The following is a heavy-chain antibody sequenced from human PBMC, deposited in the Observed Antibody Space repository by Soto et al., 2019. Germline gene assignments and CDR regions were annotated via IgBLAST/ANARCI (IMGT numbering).Heavy chain of an antibody. J-gene: IGHJ4*02. CDR2: IVPNIGTV. Sequence: SVKVSCKASGGTLSTFINYPINWVRQAPGQGLEWMGGIVPNIGTVNYAQKFQGRVTTTADKSTGTAYMELSNLRSEDSALYYCARRDTSGFLRYFDNWGQGTLVTVSS. D-gene: IGHD3-3*01. V-gene: IGHV1-69*06. CDR1: GGTLSTFINYP. CDR3: ARRDTSGFLRYFDN.